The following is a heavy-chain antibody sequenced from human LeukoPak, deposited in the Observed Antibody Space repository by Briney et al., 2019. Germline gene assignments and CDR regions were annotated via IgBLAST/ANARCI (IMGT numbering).Heavy chain of an antibody. CDR2: MYYSGST. D-gene: IGHD3-22*01. CDR3: ARPYYYDSRIDP. V-gene: IGHV4-30-4*01. J-gene: IGHJ5*02. Sequence: PSQTLSLTCTVSGGSISSGDYYWSWIRQPPGRGLEWIAYMYYSGSTYYNPSLKSRITMSAYTSKNQLSLKLSSVTAADTAVYYCARPYYYDSRIDPWGQGILVTVSS. CDR1: GGSISSGDYY.